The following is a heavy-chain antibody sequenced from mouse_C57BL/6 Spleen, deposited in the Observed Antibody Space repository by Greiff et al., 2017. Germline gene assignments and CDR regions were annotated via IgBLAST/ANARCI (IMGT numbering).Heavy chain of an antibody. D-gene: IGHD1-1*01. CDR2: IYWDDDK. Sequence: QVTLKESGPGILQSSQTLSLTCSFSGFSLSTSGMGVSWIRQPSGKGLEWLAHIYWDDDKRYNPSLKSRLTISKDTSRNQVFLKITSGDTADTATYYGARVTTVVPYYFDYWGQGTTLTVSS. V-gene: IGHV8-12*01. CDR1: GFSLSTSGMG. CDR3: ARVTTVVPYYFDY. J-gene: IGHJ2*01.